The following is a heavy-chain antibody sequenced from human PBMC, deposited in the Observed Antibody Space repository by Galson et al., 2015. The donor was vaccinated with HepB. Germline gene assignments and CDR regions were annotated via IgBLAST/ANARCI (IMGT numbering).Heavy chain of an antibody. Sequence: TLSLTCTVSGGSISSGSYYWSWIRQPAGEGLEWIGRIYTSGSTNYNPSLKSRVTMSVDTSKNQFSLKLSSVTAADTAVYYCARGSTSLYYYYYMDVWGKGTTVTVSS. D-gene: IGHD2-2*01. J-gene: IGHJ6*03. CDR3: ARGSTSLYYYYYMDV. V-gene: IGHV4-61*02. CDR2: IYTSGST. CDR1: GGSISSGSYY.